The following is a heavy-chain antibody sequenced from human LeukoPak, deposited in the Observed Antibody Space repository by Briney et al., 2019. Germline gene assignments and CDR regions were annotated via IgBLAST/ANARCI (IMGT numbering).Heavy chain of an antibody. V-gene: IGHV4-39*02. CDR1: GRSITSSSYY. CDR3: ARRYRSGYVDY. Sequence: PSETLSLTCTVSGRSITSSSYYWGWLRQPPGKGLEWIGSLYYSGSTYYNPSLKSRVTILVDTSKNHFSLNLSSVTAADTAVYFCARRYRSGYVDYWGQGALVTVSS. CDR2: LYYSGST. J-gene: IGHJ4*02. D-gene: IGHD5-18*01.